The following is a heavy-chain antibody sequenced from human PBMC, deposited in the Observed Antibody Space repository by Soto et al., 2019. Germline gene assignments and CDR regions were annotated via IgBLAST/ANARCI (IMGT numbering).Heavy chain of an antibody. CDR1: GGSISSGDYY. CDR3: ARGLSPSLRYFDWLPDGVRFDP. D-gene: IGHD3-9*01. V-gene: IGHV4-30-4*01. CDR2: IYYSGST. Sequence: QVQLQESGPGLVKPSQTLSLTCTVSGGSISSGDYYWSWIHQPPGKGLEWIGYIYYSGSTYYNPSLKSRVTISVDTSKNQFSLKLSSVTAADTAVYYCARGLSPSLRYFDWLPDGVRFDPWGQGTLVTVSS. J-gene: IGHJ5*02.